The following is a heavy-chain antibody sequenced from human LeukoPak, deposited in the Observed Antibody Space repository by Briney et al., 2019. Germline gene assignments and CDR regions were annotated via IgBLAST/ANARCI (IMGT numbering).Heavy chain of an antibody. Sequence: SETLSLTCTVSGCSISSSSYYWGWIRQPPGKGREWIGSIYYSGSTYYNPALNSLITLSVNTSNNQLSLKRSSVTAADTAVYDCARPYGYSYGFDYWGQGTLVTVSS. D-gene: IGHD5-18*01. V-gene: IGHV4-39*01. CDR1: GCSISSSSYY. CDR2: IYYSGST. J-gene: IGHJ4*02. CDR3: ARPYGYSYGFDY.